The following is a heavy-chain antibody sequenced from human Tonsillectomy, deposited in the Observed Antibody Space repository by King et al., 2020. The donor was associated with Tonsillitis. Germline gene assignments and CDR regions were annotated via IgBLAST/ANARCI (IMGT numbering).Heavy chain of an antibody. V-gene: IGHV3-20*04. D-gene: IGHD3-10*01. CDR1: GFTFGDYG. J-gene: IGHJ3*02. CDR2: XXWXGGXT. Sequence: VQLVESGGGVVRPGGSLRLSCAASGFTFGDYGMSWVXXAPGKGLEWVXXXXWXGGXTGYADSVKGRFTIYRENAKNSLYLKVNSLRAEDTALYYCARDSGEYGSGTFDIWGQGTMVTVSS. CDR3: ARDSGEYGSGTFDI.